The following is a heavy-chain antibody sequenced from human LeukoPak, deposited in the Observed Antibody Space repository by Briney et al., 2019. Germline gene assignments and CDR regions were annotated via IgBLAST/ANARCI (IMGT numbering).Heavy chain of an antibody. CDR2: IKQDGSEK. D-gene: IGHD6-6*01. CDR1: GFAFSRYW. Sequence: GGSLRLSCAASGFAFSRYWMSWVRQAPGKGLEWVANIKQDGSEKDYVDSVKGRFTISRDNAKNSLYLQMNSLTAEDTAVYYCARESFAARWDWGQGTLVTVSS. J-gene: IGHJ4*02. CDR3: ARESFAARWD. V-gene: IGHV3-7*01.